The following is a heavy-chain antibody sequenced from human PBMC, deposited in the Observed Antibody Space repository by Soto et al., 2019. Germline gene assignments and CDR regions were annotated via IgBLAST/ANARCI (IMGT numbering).Heavy chain of an antibody. V-gene: IGHV3-23*01. Sequence: GGSLRLSCAASGFTFSNYAMSWVRQAPGKGLEWVSTIRASGVTTFYAESARGRFTISRDNSKNTLSLQMNSLTADDTAIYYCAKGAIGRLDYWAQGNMVTVSS. CDR3: AKGAIGRLDY. D-gene: IGHD1-26*01. J-gene: IGHJ4*02. CDR2: IRASGVTT. CDR1: GFTFSNYA.